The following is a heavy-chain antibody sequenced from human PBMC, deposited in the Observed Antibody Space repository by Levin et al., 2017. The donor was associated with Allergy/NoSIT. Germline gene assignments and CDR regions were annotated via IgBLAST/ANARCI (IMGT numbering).Heavy chain of an antibody. J-gene: IGHJ6*02. D-gene: IGHD2-15*01. Sequence: PSETLSLTCTVSGGSISSYYWSWIRQPPGKGLEWIGYIYYSGSTNYNPSLKSRVTISVDTSKNQFSLKLSSVTAADTAVYYCARYCSSSNCFYPYYYYGMDVWGQGTTVTVSS. CDR1: GGSISSYY. V-gene: IGHV4-59*01. CDR2: IYYSGST. CDR3: ARYCSSSNCFYPYYYYGMDV.